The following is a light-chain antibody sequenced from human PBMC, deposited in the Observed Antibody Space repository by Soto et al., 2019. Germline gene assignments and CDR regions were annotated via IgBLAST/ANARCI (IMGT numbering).Light chain of an antibody. CDR3: QSYDSSLSGSV. CDR2: GNN. CDR1: SSKIGTGYD. Sequence: QSVLTQPPSVSGAPGPRVTISCTGSSSKIGTGYDVHWYQQFPGTAPKLLIYGNNNRPSGVPDRFSASKSGTSASLAITGLQAEDEADYYCQSYDSSLSGSVFGGGTKLTVL. V-gene: IGLV1-40*01. J-gene: IGLJ2*01.